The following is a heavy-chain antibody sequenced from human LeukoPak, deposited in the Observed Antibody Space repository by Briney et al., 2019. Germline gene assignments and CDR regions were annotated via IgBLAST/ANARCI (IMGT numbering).Heavy chain of an antibody. Sequence: GGSLRLSCAASGFTFSSYGMHWVRQAPGKGLEWVAVISYDGSNKSYADSVKGRFTISRDKSKNTLYLQMNSLRAEDTAVYYCAKPRSLSGFDYWGQGTLVTVAS. CDR2: ISYDGSNK. J-gene: IGHJ4*02. CDR1: GFTFSSYG. CDR3: AKPRSLSGFDY. D-gene: IGHD7-27*01. V-gene: IGHV3-30*18.